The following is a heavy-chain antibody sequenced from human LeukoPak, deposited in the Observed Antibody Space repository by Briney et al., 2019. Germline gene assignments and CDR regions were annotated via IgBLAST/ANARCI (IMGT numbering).Heavy chain of an antibody. J-gene: IGHJ6*04. V-gene: IGHV1-2*04. D-gene: IGHD3-10*01. CDR1: GYTFTGYY. CDR3: ATHYGSGSYSGRGYYGMDV. Sequence: ASVKVSCKASGYTFTGYYMHWVRQAPGQGLEWMGWINPNSGGTNYAQKFQGWVTMTRDTSISTAYMELSRLRSDDTAVYYCATHYGSGSYSGRGYYGMDVWAKGPRSPSPQ. CDR2: INPNSGGT.